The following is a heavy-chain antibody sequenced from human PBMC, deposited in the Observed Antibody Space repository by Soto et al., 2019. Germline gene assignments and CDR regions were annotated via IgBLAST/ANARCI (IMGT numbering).Heavy chain of an antibody. Sequence: SETLSLTCAVYGGSFSGYYWSWIRQPPGKGLEWIGEINHSGSTNYNPSLKSRVTISVDTSKNQFSLRLSSVTAADTAVYYCARVAGSGTPDLDYWGQGTLVTVSS. V-gene: IGHV4-34*01. D-gene: IGHD3-10*01. J-gene: IGHJ4*02. CDR3: ARVAGSGTPDLDY. CDR2: INHSGST. CDR1: GGSFSGYY.